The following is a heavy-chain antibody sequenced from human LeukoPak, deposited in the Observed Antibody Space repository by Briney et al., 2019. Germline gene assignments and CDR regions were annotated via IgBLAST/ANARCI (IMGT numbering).Heavy chain of an antibody. V-gene: IGHV1-69*02. CDR2: IIPILGIA. Sequence: ASVKVSCKASGYTFTGYYMHWVRQAPGQGLEWMGRIIPILGIANYARKFQGRVTITADKSTSTAYMELSSLRSEDTAVYYCARSIGYDSSGFPYYFDYWGQGTLVTVSS. J-gene: IGHJ4*02. CDR1: GYTFTGYY. CDR3: ARSIGYDSSGFPYYFDY. D-gene: IGHD3-22*01.